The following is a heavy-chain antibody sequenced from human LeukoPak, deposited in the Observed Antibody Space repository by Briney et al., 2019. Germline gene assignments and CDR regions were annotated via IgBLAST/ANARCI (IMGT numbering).Heavy chain of an antibody. CDR3: ARADTPAAAGTN. D-gene: IGHD6-13*01. CDR2: INPSGGST. Sequence: GASVNVSCKASGYTFTSYYMHWVRQAPGQGLEWMGIINPSGGSTSYAQKFQGRATMTRDTSTSTVYMELSSLRSEDTAVYYCARADTPAAAGTNWGQGTLVTVSS. CDR1: GYTFTSYY. J-gene: IGHJ4*02. V-gene: IGHV1-46*01.